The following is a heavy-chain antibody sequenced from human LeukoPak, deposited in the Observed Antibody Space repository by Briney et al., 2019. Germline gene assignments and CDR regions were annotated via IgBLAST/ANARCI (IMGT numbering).Heavy chain of an antibody. J-gene: IGHJ4*02. V-gene: IGHV3-30*02. CDR3: ARVQKSRKSVASAGDC. D-gene: IGHD5-12*01. Sequence: QSGGSLRLSCAASGFRFSSYGMHWVRQAPGKGLEWVAYIHSDGSSKYADSVKGRFTISRDNSKNTLNLQMNSLRAEDTAVYYCARVQKSRKSVASAGDCWGQGTVVIVSS. CDR2: IHSDGSSK. CDR1: GFRFSSYG.